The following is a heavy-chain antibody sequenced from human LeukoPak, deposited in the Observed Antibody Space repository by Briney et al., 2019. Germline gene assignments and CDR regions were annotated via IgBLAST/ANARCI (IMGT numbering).Heavy chain of an antibody. CDR3: VVDLSGSADY. J-gene: IGHJ4*02. CDR2: IYSDGSST. CDR1: GFTFSSYW. V-gene: IGHV3-74*01. Sequence: GGSLRLSCAASGFTFSSYWMHWVRQAPGKGLVWVSRIYSDGSSTNYADSVKGRFTISRDNAKNTLYLQMNSLRTEDSALYYCVVDLSGSADYWGQGTLVTVSS. D-gene: IGHD3-10*01.